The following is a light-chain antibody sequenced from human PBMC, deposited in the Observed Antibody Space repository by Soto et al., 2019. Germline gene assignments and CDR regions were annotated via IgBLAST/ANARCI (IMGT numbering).Light chain of an antibody. CDR1: QSVGNY. CDR3: QQLSNWPRT. J-gene: IGKJ1*01. CDR2: DAS. Sequence: EIVLTQSPATLSLSPGERATLSCRASQSVGNYLVWYQQKPGQAPRLLVYDASKRATGIPARFSGSGSGTDFTLTISSLEPEDFALYYCQQLSNWPRTFGQGTKVEIK. V-gene: IGKV3-11*01.